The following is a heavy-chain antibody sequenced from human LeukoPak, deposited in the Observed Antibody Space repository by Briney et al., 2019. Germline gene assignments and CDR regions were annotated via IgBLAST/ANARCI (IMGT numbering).Heavy chain of an antibody. Sequence: PSQTLSLTCTVSGGSISSGSYYWSWIRQPAGKGLEWIGRIYTSGSTNYNPSLKSRVTISVDTSKNQFSLKLSSVTAADTAVYYCARWDLFGVVISWGQGTLVTVSS. CDR2: IYTSGST. J-gene: IGHJ5*02. CDR3: ARWDLFGVVIS. D-gene: IGHD3-3*01. CDR1: GGSISSGSYY. V-gene: IGHV4-61*02.